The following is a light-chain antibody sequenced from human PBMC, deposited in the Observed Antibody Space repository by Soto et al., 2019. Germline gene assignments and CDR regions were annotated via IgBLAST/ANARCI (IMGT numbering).Light chain of an antibody. V-gene: IGKV3-20*01. CDR1: QSVSSGY. CDR3: HQYAKSPRT. CDR2: GAS. J-gene: IGKJ1*01. Sequence: EIVLTQSPDTLSLSPGERATLSCRASQSVSSGYLAWYQQKPGQTPRLLIYGASIRATDIPDRFSGSGSGTDFTLTISRLEPEDFAVYYCHQYAKSPRTFGQGTKVEIK.